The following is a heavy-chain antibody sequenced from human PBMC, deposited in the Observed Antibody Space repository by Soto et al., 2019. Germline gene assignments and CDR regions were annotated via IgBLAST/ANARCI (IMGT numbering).Heavy chain of an antibody. CDR3: VRDNRPMPALHY. D-gene: IGHD2-2*01. V-gene: IGHV3-48*03. CDR1: GFTFNKFE. CDR2: ISSGGSLT. Sequence: QSGWSLRLSCAVSGFTFNKFEMNWVRQAPGKGLEWVSYISSGGSLTKYVDSVKGRFTISRDNAKNSLHLLMNSLRDEDTAVYYCVRDNRPMPALHYCGEGCLVTVSA. J-gene: IGHJ4*02.